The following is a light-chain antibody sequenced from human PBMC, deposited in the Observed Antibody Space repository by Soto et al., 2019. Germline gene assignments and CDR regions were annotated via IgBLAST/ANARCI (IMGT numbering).Light chain of an antibody. CDR1: QTISSW. J-gene: IGKJ4*01. Sequence: DIQMTQSPSTLAGSVGDRVTITCRARQTISSWLAWYQQKPGKAPKILIYAASTLQTGVPSRFRGSGSGTDFTLTISSLQPEDFETYYCQQPYSYPLTFGGGTKVDIK. CDR3: QQPYSYPLT. CDR2: AAS. V-gene: IGKV1-9*01.